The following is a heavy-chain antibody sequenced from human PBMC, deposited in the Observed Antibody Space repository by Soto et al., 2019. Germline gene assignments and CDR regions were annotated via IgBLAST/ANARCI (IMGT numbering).Heavy chain of an antibody. V-gene: IGHV3-30*18. J-gene: IGHJ4*02. CDR3: AKDGSHNFDY. CDR2: MSYDGSNE. Sequence: QVQLVESGGGVVQPGXSLRXSCAASGFTFSHYAMHWVRQAPGKGLEWVALMSYDGSNEYYADSVKGRFTISRDNSKNTLYLQMNSLRAEDTAVYYCAKDGSHNFDYWGQGTLVTVSS. CDR1: GFTFSHYA. D-gene: IGHD1-26*01.